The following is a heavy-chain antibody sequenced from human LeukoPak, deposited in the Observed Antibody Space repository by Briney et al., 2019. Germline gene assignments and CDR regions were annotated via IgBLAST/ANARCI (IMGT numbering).Heavy chain of an antibody. CDR3: AKTTGGVDY. J-gene: IGHJ4*02. CDR2: MNGSGGST. D-gene: IGHD1-1*01. V-gene: IGHV3-23*01. CDR1: GFTFSSYA. Sequence: GGSLRLSCAASGFTFSSYAMSWVRQAPGKGLEWVSAMNGSGGSTYYADSVKGRFTISRDSSKNTLYLQMNSLRAEDTAVYYCAKTTGGVDYWGQGTLVTVSS.